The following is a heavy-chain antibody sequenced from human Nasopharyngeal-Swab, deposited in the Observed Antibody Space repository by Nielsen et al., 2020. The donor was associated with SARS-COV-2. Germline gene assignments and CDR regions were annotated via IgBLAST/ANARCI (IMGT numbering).Heavy chain of an antibody. Sequence: GGSLRLSCGGSGFTFSDYWMSWVRQPPEKGLEWVANIKQDGTLKSYVDSVKGRFIISRDNAQNSLFLQINSLTAEDTAFYFCVRGDRRGYWGLGTLVTVSS. CDR2: IKQDGTLK. CDR3: VRGDRRGY. CDR1: GFTFSDYW. D-gene: IGHD3-10*01. J-gene: IGHJ4*02. V-gene: IGHV3-7*01.